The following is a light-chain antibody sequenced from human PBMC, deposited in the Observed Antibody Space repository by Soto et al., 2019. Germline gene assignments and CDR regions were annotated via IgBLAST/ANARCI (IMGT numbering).Light chain of an antibody. Sequence: DIQMAQSPSTLSGSVGGRVTIACRASQTISSWLAWYQQKPGKAPKLLIYKASTLKSGVPSRFSGSGPGTEFTLTISSLQPDDFATYYCQQYNSYSTFGQGTKVDI. CDR3: QQYNSYST. CDR1: QTISSW. V-gene: IGKV1-5*03. CDR2: KAS. J-gene: IGKJ1*01.